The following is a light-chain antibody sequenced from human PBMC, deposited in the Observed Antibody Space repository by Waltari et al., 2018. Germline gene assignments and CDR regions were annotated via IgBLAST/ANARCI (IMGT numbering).Light chain of an antibody. CDR3: LQHYNYPNT. Sequence: AIQMTQSPSSLSASVGDRVTITSRASQGIRSAVVWYQQKPRRTTYLMIYGASSVQSGVPSRFGGDGSGRDFILTISSLQPEDFATYYCLQHYNYPNTFGQGTRVEI. CDR2: GAS. J-gene: IGKJ2*01. CDR1: QGIRSA. V-gene: IGKV1-6*01.